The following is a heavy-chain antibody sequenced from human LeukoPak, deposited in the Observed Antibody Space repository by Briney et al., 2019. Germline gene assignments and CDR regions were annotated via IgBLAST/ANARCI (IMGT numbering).Heavy chain of an antibody. V-gene: IGHV4-59*01. D-gene: IGHD4-17*01. CDR1: GVSITGYY. CDR3: ARVFRGAVTSNWFDP. J-gene: IGHJ5*02. Sequence: SETLSLTCTVSGVSITGYYWTWIRQPPGKGLEWIGYISDSGSTNYNPSLKSRVTMSVDSSNTEFSLRLNSVTAADTAVYYCARVFRGAVTSNWFDPWGQGTLVTVSS. CDR2: ISDSGST.